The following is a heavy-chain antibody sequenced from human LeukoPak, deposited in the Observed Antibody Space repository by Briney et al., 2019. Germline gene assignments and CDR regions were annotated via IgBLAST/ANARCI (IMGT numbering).Heavy chain of an antibody. CDR3: AIESYEILTGDSFSWLDP. CDR1: GYTLTVYY. Sequence: GASVKLSCEASGYTLTVYYMHWVRDAPGQGVEWVGCINLKSVGRNYAQKFQGRLSMTRDTSLSTAYMELSRGGSDDTPVYYCAIESYEILTGDSFSWLDPWGEGTLVSVSS. J-gene: IGHJ5*02. V-gene: IGHV1-2*02. D-gene: IGHD3-9*01. CDR2: INLKSVGR.